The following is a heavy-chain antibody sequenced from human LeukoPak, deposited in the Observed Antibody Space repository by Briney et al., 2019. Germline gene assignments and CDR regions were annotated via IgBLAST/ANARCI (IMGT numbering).Heavy chain of an antibody. D-gene: IGHD3-10*01. Sequence: GGSLRLSCAASGFTFSNYIMNWVRQAPGKGLEWLSYISSSSSPIYYADSVKGRFTISRDNAQNSLYLQMNSLRDEDTAVYCCARDSRFGKLLIPYFDYWGQGTLVTVSS. V-gene: IGHV3-48*02. CDR3: ARDSRFGKLLIPYFDY. CDR2: ISSSSSPI. CDR1: GFTFSNYI. J-gene: IGHJ4*02.